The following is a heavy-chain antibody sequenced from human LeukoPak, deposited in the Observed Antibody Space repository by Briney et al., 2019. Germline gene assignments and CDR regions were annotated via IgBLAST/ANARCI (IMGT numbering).Heavy chain of an antibody. Sequence: QPGGSLRLSCAASGFTITGYWVHWVRQAPGKGLEWVSAISGSGGSTYYADSVKGRFTISRDNSKNTLYLQMNSLRAEDTAVYYCTQTRGGNPPYFDYWGQGTLVTVSS. V-gene: IGHV3-23*01. J-gene: IGHJ4*02. D-gene: IGHD4-23*01. CDR2: ISGSGGST. CDR1: GFTITGYW. CDR3: TQTRGGNPPYFDY.